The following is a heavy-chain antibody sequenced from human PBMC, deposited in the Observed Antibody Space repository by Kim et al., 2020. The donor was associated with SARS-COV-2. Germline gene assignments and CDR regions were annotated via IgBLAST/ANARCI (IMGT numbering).Heavy chain of an antibody. CDR1: GGSISSGGYY. D-gene: IGHD6-25*01. CDR2: IYYSGST. Sequence: SETLSLTCTVSGGSISSGGYYWSWIRQHPGKGLEWIGYIYYSGSTYYNPSLKSRVTISVDTSKNQFSLKLSSVTAADTAVYYCASQSPGIAAAAPCFDYYDYGMDVWGQGTTVTVSS. J-gene: IGHJ6*02. CDR3: ASQSPGIAAAAPCFDYYDYGMDV. V-gene: IGHV4-31*03.